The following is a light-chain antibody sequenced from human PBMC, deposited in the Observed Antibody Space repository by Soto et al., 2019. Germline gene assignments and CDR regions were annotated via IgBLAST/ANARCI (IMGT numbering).Light chain of an antibody. CDR2: GNS. Sequence: QSVLTQPPSVSGAPGQKITISCTGSSSNIGAGYDVHWYQQLPGAAPKLLIYGNSNRPSGVPDRFTGSKSGTSVSLAITGLQAEDEADYYCQSYDSSLSGSDVFGTGTKVTVL. J-gene: IGLJ1*01. CDR3: QSYDSSLSGSDV. CDR1: SSNIGAGYD. V-gene: IGLV1-40*01.